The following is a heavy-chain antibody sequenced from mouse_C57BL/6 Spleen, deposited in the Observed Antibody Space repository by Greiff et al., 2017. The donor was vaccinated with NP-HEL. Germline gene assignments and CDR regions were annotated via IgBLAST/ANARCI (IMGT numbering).Heavy chain of an antibody. D-gene: IGHD2-1*01. CDR3: ARHIYYGNYLDY. CDR1: GFTFSSYG. Sequence: EVKLMESGGDLVKPGGSLKLSCAASGFTFSSYGMSWVRQTPDKRLEWVATISSGGSYTYYPDSVKGRFTISRDNAKNTLYLQMSSLKSEDTAMYYCARHIYYGNYLDYGGKGTTLTVSS. CDR2: ISSGGSYT. V-gene: IGHV5-6*01. J-gene: IGHJ2*01.